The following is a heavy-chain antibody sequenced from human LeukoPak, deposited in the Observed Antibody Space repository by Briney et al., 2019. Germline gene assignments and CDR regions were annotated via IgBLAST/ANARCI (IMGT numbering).Heavy chain of an antibody. Sequence: PSETLSLTCTVSGGSISSYYWSWIRQPPGKGLEWIGYIYYGGSTNYNPSLKSRVTISVDTSKNRFSLKLSSVTAADTAVYYCARGGSTSYREFLYNWFDPWGQGTLVTVSS. CDR1: GGSISSYY. J-gene: IGHJ5*02. V-gene: IGHV4-59*01. CDR2: IYYGGST. CDR3: ARGGSTSYREFLYNWFDP. D-gene: IGHD3-10*01.